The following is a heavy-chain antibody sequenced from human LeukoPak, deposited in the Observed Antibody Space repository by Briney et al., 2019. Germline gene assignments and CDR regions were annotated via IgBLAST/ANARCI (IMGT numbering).Heavy chain of an antibody. J-gene: IGHJ3*02. CDR3: ATERGRPRSGSYYKDAFDI. CDR1: GYTLTSYD. D-gene: IGHD3-10*01. CDR2: MNPNSGRT. V-gene: IGHV1-8*01. Sequence: GASVKVSCKASGYTLTSYDINWVRQATGQGLEWMGWMNPNSGRTGYAQNFQGRITITRNTSISTAYMELSSLRSEDTAVYYCATERGRPRSGSYYKDAFDIWGQGTMVTVSS.